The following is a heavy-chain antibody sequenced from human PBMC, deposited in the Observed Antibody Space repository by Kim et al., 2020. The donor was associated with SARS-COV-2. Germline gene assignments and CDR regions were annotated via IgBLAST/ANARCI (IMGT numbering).Heavy chain of an antibody. CDR3: ARHPHFEPLMEWELLPYFDY. J-gene: IGHJ4*02. CDR1: GGSISSYY. CDR2: IYYSGST. D-gene: IGHD1-26*01. V-gene: IGHV4-59*08. Sequence: SETLSLTCTVSGGSISSYYWSWIRQPPGKGLEWIGYIYYSGSTNYNPSLKSRVTISVDTSKNQFSLKLSSVTAADTAVYYCARHPHFEPLMEWELLPYFDYWGQGTLVTVSS.